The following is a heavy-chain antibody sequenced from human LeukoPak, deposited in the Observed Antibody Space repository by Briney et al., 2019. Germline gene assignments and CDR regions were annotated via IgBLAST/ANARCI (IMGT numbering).Heavy chain of an antibody. D-gene: IGHD3-22*01. V-gene: IGHV4-31*03. J-gene: IGHJ5*02. Sequence: SETLSLTCTVSGGSISSGGYYWSWIRQHPGKGLEWIGYIYYSGSTYYNPSLKSRVTISVDTSKNQFSLKLSSVTAADTAVYYCARLTYYYDSSGYYASWFDPWGQGTLVTVSS. CDR2: IYYSGST. CDR3: ARLTYYYDSSGYYASWFDP. CDR1: GGSISSGGYY.